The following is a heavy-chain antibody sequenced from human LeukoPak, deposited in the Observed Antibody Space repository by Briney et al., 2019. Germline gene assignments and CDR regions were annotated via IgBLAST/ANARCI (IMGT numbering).Heavy chain of an antibody. J-gene: IGHJ3*02. CDR2: FYYNGDT. CDR3: ARELGSAFDI. D-gene: IGHD3-3*02. Sequence: SETLSLTCTVSGGSISTYHWSWIRQPPGKGLEWIGYFYYNGDTNYSPSLKSRVVISADTSQNQLSLKVRSVTAADTALYYCARELGSAFDIWGQGIMVIVSS. V-gene: IGHV4-59*01. CDR1: GGSISTYH.